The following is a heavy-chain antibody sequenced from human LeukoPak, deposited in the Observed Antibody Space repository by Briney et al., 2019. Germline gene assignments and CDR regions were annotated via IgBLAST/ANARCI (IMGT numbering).Heavy chain of an antibody. CDR1: GFTFSNYE. CDR2: ISSSGGII. Sequence: PGGSLRLSCAASGFTFSNYEMKWVRQAPGKGLEWVSCISSSGGIIYYADSVKGRFTISRDNAKNSLYLQMNSLRAEDTAVYYCARGFSYVDIVATRRGYWGQGTLVTVSS. CDR3: ARGFSYVDIVATRRGY. J-gene: IGHJ4*02. D-gene: IGHD5-12*01. V-gene: IGHV3-48*03.